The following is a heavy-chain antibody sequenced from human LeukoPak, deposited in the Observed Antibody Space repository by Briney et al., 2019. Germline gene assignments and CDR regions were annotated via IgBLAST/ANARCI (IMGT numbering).Heavy chain of an antibody. CDR2: ISAYNGNT. CDR1: GYTFTSYG. CDR3: ARTGYCSGGSCYWRLVWYSDL. Sequence: GASVKVSCKASGYTFTSYGISWVRQAPGQGLEWMGWISAYNGNTNYAQKLQGRVTMTTDTSTSTAYMELRSLRSDDTAVYYCARTGYCSGGSCYWRLVWYSDLWGRGTLVTVSS. J-gene: IGHJ2*01. V-gene: IGHV1-18*01. D-gene: IGHD2-15*01.